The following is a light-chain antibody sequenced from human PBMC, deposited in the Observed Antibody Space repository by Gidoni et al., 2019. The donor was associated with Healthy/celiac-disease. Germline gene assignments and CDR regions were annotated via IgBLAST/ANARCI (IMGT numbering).Light chain of an antibody. CDR3: QQSYSTTWT. CDR2: AAS. Sequence: DIQMSQSPSSLSASVGDKVTITCRASQSISSYLHWYQQKPGKAPKLLIYAASSLQSGVPSRFSGSGSGTDFTLTICSLQPENFATYYCQQSYSTTWTFGQGTKVEIK. CDR1: QSISSY. V-gene: IGKV1-39*01. J-gene: IGKJ1*01.